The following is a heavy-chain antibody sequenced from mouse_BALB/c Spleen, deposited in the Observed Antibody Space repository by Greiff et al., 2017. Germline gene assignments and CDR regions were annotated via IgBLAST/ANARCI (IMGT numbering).Heavy chain of an antibody. CDR3: ARRKNYYGSSFYWYFDV. V-gene: IGHV7-3*02. J-gene: IGHJ1*01. CDR2: IRNKANGYTT. CDR1: GFTFTDYY. Sequence: EVKLMESGGGLVQPGGSLRLSCATSGFTFTDYYMSWVRQPPGKALEWLGFIRNKANGYTTEYSASVKGRFTISRDNSQSILYLQMNTLRAEDSATYYCARRKNYYGSSFYWYFDVWGAGTTVTVSS. D-gene: IGHD1-1*01.